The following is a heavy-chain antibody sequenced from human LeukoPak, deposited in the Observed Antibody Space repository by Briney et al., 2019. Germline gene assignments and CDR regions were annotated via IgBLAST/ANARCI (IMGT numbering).Heavy chain of an antibody. CDR1: GYTFTGYY. V-gene: IGHV1-2*02. D-gene: IGHD5-24*01. Sequence: ASVKVSCKASGYTFTGYYMHWVRQAPVQGLEWMGWINPNSGGTNYAQKFQGRVTMTRDTSISTAYMELSRLRSDDTAVYYCARVLKRGRDGNNLGYWGQGTLVTVSS. CDR2: INPNSGGT. J-gene: IGHJ4*02. CDR3: ARVLKRGRDGNNLGY.